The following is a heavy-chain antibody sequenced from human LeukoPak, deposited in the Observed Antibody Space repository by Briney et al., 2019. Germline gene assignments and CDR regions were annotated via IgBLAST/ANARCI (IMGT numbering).Heavy chain of an antibody. Sequence: GESLKISCKGSGYTFASYWIVWVRQMSGKGLEWMGIIYPGDSDTRYSPSFQGQVTISADKSISTAYLQWSSLKASDTAMYYCARQLEMATIGFDYWGQGTLVTVSS. V-gene: IGHV5-51*01. CDR1: GYTFASYW. D-gene: IGHD5-24*01. CDR3: ARQLEMATIGFDY. CDR2: IYPGDSDT. J-gene: IGHJ4*02.